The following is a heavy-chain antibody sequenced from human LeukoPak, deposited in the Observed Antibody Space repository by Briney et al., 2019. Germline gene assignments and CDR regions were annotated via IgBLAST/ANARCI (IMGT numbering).Heavy chain of an antibody. J-gene: IGHJ4*02. CDR2: IYSGGST. Sequence: GGSLRLSCAASGFTVSSNYMSWVRQAPGKRLEWVSVIYSGGSTYYADSVKGRFTISRDNSKNTLYLQMNSLRAEDTAVYYCARAYSSSFNFDYWGQGTLVTVSS. D-gene: IGHD6-6*01. V-gene: IGHV3-66*01. CDR3: ARAYSSSFNFDY. CDR1: GFTVSSNY.